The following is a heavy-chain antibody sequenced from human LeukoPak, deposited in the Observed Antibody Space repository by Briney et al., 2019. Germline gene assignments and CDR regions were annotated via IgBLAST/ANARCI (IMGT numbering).Heavy chain of an antibody. CDR3: ARAADYGDYVYGMDV. CDR1: GFTFSSYA. Sequence: GGSLRLSCAASGFTFSSYAMHWVRQAPGKGLEWVAVISYDGSNKYYADSVKGRFTISRDNSKNTLYLQMNSLRAEDTAVYYCARAADYGDYVYGMDVWGQGTTVTVSS. D-gene: IGHD4-17*01. CDR2: ISYDGSNK. J-gene: IGHJ6*02. V-gene: IGHV3-30-3*01.